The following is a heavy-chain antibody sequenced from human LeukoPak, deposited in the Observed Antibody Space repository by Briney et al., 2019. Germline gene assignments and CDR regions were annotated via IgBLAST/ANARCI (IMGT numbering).Heavy chain of an antibody. D-gene: IGHD4-23*01. J-gene: IGHJ6*02. CDR3: ASLDTVVPYYYYYGMDV. CDR1: GFSFKDTG. CDR2: ISYDGSNK. V-gene: IGHV3-30*19. Sequence: GGSLRLSCAASGFSFKDTGMHWVRQAPGKGLEWVAVISYDGSNKYYADSVKGRFTISRDNSKNTLYLQMNSLRAEDTAVYYCASLDTVVPYYYYYGMDVWGQGTTVTVSS.